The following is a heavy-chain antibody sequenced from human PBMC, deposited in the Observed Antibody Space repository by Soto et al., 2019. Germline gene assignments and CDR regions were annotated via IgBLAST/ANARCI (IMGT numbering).Heavy chain of an antibody. D-gene: IGHD1-26*01. J-gene: IGHJ2*01. Sequence: LSLTCAVSGGSISSGGYSWSWIRQASGKGLEWIAYIHHSGSTYYNPSLKSRVTISPDRSKNRFSLKLSSVTAADTAIYYCARGMDGTYYYYWYFDLWGPGTLVTVSS. CDR1: GGSISSGGYS. V-gene: IGHV4-30-2*01. CDR3: ARGMDGTYYYYWYFDL. CDR2: IHHSGST.